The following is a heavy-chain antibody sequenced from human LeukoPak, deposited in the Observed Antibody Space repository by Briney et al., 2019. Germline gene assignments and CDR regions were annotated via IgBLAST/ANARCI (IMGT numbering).Heavy chain of an antibody. CDR1: GGSFSGYY. J-gene: IGHJ4*02. V-gene: IGHV4-34*01. CDR3: ARASFDFWSGYYVY. D-gene: IGHD3-3*01. CDR2: INHSGST. Sequence: SETLSLTCAVYGGSFSGYYWSWIRQPPGKGLEWIGEINHSGSTNYNPSLKSRVTISVDTSKNQFSLKLSSVTAADTAVYYCARASFDFWSGYYVYWGQGTLVTVSS.